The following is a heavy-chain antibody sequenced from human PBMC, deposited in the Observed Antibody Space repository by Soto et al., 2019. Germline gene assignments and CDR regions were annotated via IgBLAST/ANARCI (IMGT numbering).Heavy chain of an antibody. CDR3: ARVVGGYYGSGSYYKFGYYGMDV. Sequence: GGSLKISCRGFGYSFTSYWFGGVRQMPGKGLEWMGIVYPGDSDTRYSPSFQGQVTISADKSISTAYLQWSSLKASDTAMYYCARVVGGYYGSGSYYKFGYYGMDVWGQGTTVTVSS. D-gene: IGHD3-10*01. CDR1: GYSFTSYW. V-gene: IGHV5-51*01. J-gene: IGHJ6*02. CDR2: VYPGDSDT.